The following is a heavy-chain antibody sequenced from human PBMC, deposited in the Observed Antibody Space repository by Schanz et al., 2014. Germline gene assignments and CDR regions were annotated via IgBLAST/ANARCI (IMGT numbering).Heavy chain of an antibody. V-gene: IGHV3-72*01. Sequence: GQLVESGGGVVQPGRSLRLSCAASEFSFSSFGMNWVRQAPGKGLEWVGHSRNKGHSYTSEYAASVKGRFTISRDDSKNTLYLQMNSLKTEDTAVYYCTTVERITIFEVVPYYYYYMDVWGKGTTVTVSS. D-gene: IGHD3-3*01. CDR3: TTVERITIFEVVPYYYYYMDV. CDR2: SRNKGHSYTS. J-gene: IGHJ6*03. CDR1: EFSFSSFG.